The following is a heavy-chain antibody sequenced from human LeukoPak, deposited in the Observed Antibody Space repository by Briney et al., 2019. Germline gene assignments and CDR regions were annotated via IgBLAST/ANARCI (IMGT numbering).Heavy chain of an antibody. CDR1: GFTFSSYA. CDR3: ARDFVVVAATGYYYYGMDV. J-gene: IGHJ6*02. Sequence: GGSLRLSCAASGFTFSSYAMSWVRQAPGKGLEWVSVISGSGDNTYYADSVKGRFTISRDNSKNTLYLQMNSLRAEDTAVYYCARDFVVVAATGYYYYGMDVWGQGTTVTVSS. V-gene: IGHV3-23*01. D-gene: IGHD2-15*01. CDR2: ISGSGDNT.